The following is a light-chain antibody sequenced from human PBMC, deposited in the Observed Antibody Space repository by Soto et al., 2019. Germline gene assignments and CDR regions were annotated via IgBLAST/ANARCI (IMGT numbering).Light chain of an antibody. CDR3: QQYNTYSSLT. Sequence: DIQMTQSPSTLSASFGDRVTITCRASQGISSWLAWYQQKLGRAPRLLIYDASSLESGVPSRFSGSGYGTEFTLTISSLQPDDFATYYCQQYNTYSSLTFGGGTKVDI. V-gene: IGKV1-5*01. J-gene: IGKJ4*01. CDR2: DAS. CDR1: QGISSW.